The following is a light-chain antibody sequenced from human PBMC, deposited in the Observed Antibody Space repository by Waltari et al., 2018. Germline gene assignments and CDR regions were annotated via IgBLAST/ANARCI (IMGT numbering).Light chain of an antibody. Sequence: WYQQAPGTAPKLLIFEVSNRPSGVPDRFSGSKSGNTASLTISDLQAEDESHYYCAAWTDTSKIVFGGGTRVTVL. V-gene: IGLV2-18*02. J-gene: IGLJ2*01. CDR3: AAWTDTSKIV. CDR2: EVS.